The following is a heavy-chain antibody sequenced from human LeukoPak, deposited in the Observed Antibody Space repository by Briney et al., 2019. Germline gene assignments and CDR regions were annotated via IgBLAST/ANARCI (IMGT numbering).Heavy chain of an antibody. V-gene: IGHV3-21*01. CDR3: ASSGYYEEKEIY. CDR1: GFTFSSYS. Sequence: PGGSLGLSCAASGFTFSSYSMNWVRQAPGKGLEWVSPISSSSSYIYYADSVKGRFTISRDNAKNSLYLQMNSLRAEDTAVYYCASSGYYEEKEIYWGQGTLVTVSS. D-gene: IGHD3-22*01. CDR2: ISSSSSYI. J-gene: IGHJ4*02.